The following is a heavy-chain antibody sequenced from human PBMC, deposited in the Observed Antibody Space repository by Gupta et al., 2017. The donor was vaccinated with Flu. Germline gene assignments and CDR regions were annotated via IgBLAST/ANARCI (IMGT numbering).Heavy chain of an antibody. J-gene: IGHJ6*02. Sequence: QVQLQESGPGLVKPSETLSLTCTVSGGSISSYYWSWIRQPPGKGLEWIGYIYYSGSTNYNPSLKSRVTISVDTSKNQFSLKLSSVTAADTAVYYCARGSSGDYWSDYYGMDVWGQGTTVTVSS. CDR3: ARGSSGDYWSDYYGMDV. CDR1: GGSISSYY. CDR2: IYYSGST. V-gene: IGHV4-59*01. D-gene: IGHD3-22*01.